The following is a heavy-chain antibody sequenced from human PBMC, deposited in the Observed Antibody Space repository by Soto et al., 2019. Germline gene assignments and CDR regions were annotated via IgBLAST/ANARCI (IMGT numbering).Heavy chain of an antibody. J-gene: IGHJ6*02. Sequence: SETLSLTCAVSCGSISSSNWWSWVRQPPGKGLEWIGEIYHSGSTNYNPSLKSRVTISVDKSKNQFSLKLSSVTAADTAVYYCARDLRSGWYVGDHDYYYYYGMDVWGQGTTVTVSS. D-gene: IGHD6-19*01. CDR2: IYHSGST. CDR3: ARDLRSGWYVGDHDYYYYYGMDV. CDR1: CGSISSSNW. V-gene: IGHV4-4*02.